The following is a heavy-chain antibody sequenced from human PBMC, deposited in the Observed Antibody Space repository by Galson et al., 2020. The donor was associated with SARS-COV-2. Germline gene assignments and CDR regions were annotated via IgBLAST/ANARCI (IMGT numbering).Heavy chain of an antibody. CDR3: ARDRQYGDYLGGGEVLDY. CDR1: GFTFSSFG. D-gene: IGHD4-17*01. CDR2: MSYDGSNI. V-gene: IGHV3-30*03. Sequence: GGSPKISCTASGFTFSSFGMHWVRQAPGKGPEWVAVMSYDGSNIFYAQSEKGRFPISRDNSKNTLYLQINTLRAEDTAMYYCARDRQYGDYLGGGEVLDYWGQGTLVTVSS. J-gene: IGHJ4*02.